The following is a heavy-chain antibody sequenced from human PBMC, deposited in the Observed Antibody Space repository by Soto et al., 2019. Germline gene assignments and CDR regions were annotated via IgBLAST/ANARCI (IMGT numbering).Heavy chain of an antibody. CDR1: VFSFSDYA. Sequence: PGWSLRLSCAASVFSFSDYAMIWVRQAPGKGLEWVSGLYGSGGGIHYADSVKGRFTISRDNYANSVYLQMNSLRVEDTAVYYCAKDAVSRDGVWLAHDWGQGTVVTV. CDR2: LYGSGGGI. CDR3: AKDAVSRDGVWLAHD. J-gene: IGHJ1*01. V-gene: IGHV3-23*01. D-gene: IGHD5-12*01.